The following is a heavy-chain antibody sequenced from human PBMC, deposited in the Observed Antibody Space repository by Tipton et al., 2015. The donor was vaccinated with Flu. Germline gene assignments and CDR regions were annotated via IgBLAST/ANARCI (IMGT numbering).Heavy chain of an antibody. V-gene: IGHV4-59*01. J-gene: IGHJ3*02. CDR1: GASINNYY. D-gene: IGHD3-10*01. Sequence: LRLSCTVSGASINNYYWSWIRQPPGKGLEWIGYIYYSGNTNYIPSLKSRVTMSLDASKSHFSLKLSSVTAADTAMYYCSSYYIRAFDIWGQGTMVTVSS. CDR2: IYYSGNT. CDR3: SSYYIRAFDI.